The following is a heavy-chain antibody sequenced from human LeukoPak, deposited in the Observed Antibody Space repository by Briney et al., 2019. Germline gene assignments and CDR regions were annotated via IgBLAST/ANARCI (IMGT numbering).Heavy chain of an antibody. CDR1: GFPFSNYD. V-gene: IGHV3-13*01. J-gene: IGHJ6*02. CDR3: ARGRVKCSSGRTSYYGVDV. D-gene: IGHD6-25*01. CDR2: INTAGDT. Sequence: GGSLRLSCAASGFPFSNYDMHWVRQVTGKGLEWVSVINTAGDTYYPGSVTGRFTVSGENAKNSLYLQMNNLRAGDTAVYYCARGRVKCSSGRTSYYGVDVWGQGTTVTVSS.